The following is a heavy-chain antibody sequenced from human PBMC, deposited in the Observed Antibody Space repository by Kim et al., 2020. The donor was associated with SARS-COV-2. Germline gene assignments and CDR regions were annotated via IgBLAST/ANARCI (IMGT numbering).Heavy chain of an antibody. CDR3: AGTYYGFDY. CDR2: IHHSGNT. CDR1: DGSFSDYF. J-gene: IGHJ4*02. Sequence: SETLSLTCAVYDGSFSDYFWSWIRQPPGEGLEWIAEIHHSGNTNYNPSLKSRVTISVDTSKKQISLKVFSVTAADTAVYYCAGTYYGFDYWGQGTLVTVSS. D-gene: IGHD3-22*01. V-gene: IGHV4-34*01.